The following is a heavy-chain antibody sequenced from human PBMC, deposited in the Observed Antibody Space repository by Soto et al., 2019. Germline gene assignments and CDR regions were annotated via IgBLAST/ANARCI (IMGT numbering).Heavy chain of an antibody. V-gene: IGHV3-23*01. J-gene: IGHJ4*02. CDR3: TRDRGGSGWPELDC. Sequence: EVQLLESGGGLGQPGGSLRLSCTASGFTFRSYIMNWVCQAPGKGLEWISTITADGGGTFYADSVKGRFTITRDNSKDTLYLQMDNLRAEDTALYYCTRDRGGSGWPELDCWGQGTQVTVSS. D-gene: IGHD6-19*01. CDR2: ITADGGGT. CDR1: GFTFRSYI.